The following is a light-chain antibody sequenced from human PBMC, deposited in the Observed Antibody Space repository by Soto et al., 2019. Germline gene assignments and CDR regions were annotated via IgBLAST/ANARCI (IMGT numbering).Light chain of an antibody. CDR1: QGVNNNY. J-gene: IGKJ3*01. CDR2: DTF. V-gene: IGKV3-20*01. Sequence: EIVLMQSPGTLSLSPGEGATLSCRASQGVNNNYLAWYQQKPGQAPTVPIFDTFRRATGVPDRFSGSGSGTDFTLTISRLEPEDFAVYYCQQYGSSQFTFGPGTKVNVK. CDR3: QQYGSSQFT.